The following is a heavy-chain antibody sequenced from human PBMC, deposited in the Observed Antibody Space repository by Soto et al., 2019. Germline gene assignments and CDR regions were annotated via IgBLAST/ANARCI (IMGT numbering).Heavy chain of an antibody. CDR2: IDLSGTTR. CDR1: GFSFSDYS. D-gene: IGHD2-15*01. Sequence: EVQLLESGGDLVQPGGSLRLSCAASGFSFSDYSMNWVRQAPGRGLEWVAFIDLSGTTRDSRESVKARFTISKDKSMNTVYLQMNSLRVEDAAVYYCTKDRVPDGIYSFDYWGQGALVTVAS. J-gene: IGHJ4*02. V-gene: IGHV3-23*03. CDR3: TKDRVPDGIYSFDY.